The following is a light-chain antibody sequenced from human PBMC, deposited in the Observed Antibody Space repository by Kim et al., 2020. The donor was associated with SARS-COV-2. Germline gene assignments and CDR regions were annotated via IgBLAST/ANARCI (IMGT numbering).Light chain of an antibody. Sequence: VAPRERAPLSCRASQSVSNSLAWYQQKPGQAPRLLIYGASTRATDIPARFSGSGSGTEFTLTINSLQSEDFAVYYCQQYNKWPLTFGGGTKVDIK. CDR3: QQYNKWPLT. V-gene: IGKV3-15*01. CDR2: GAS. J-gene: IGKJ4*01. CDR1: QSVSNS.